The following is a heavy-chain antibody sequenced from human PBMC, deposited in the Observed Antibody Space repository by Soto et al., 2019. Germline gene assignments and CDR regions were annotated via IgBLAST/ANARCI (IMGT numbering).Heavy chain of an antibody. CDR3: AREHSISSSASWWPDP. V-gene: IGHV1-46*01. CDR2: INPSGTIT. CDR1: GYTFTSNW. D-gene: IGHD6-13*01. Sequence: ASVKVSCKASGYTFTSNWIHWVRRAPGQGLEWMGVINPSGTITNYAPKFQGRVTMTSDPSTSTVYMDLSSLTSEDTAVYYCAREHSISSSASWWPDPGGQGTMVTVYS. J-gene: IGHJ5*02.